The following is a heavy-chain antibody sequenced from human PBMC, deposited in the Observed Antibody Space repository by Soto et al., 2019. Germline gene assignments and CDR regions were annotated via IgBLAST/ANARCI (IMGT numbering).Heavy chain of an antibody. Sequence: EVQLVESGGGLVKPGGSLRLSCAASGFTFSNAWMSWVRQAPGKGLEWVGRIKSKTDGGTTDYAASVKGRFTISRDDSKNTLYLQMNSLKTEDTAVYYCTTEAYCGGDCYSWFDPWGQGTLVTVSS. CDR3: TTEAYCGGDCYSWFDP. J-gene: IGHJ5*02. D-gene: IGHD2-21*02. V-gene: IGHV3-15*01. CDR1: GFTFSNAW. CDR2: IKSKTDGGTT.